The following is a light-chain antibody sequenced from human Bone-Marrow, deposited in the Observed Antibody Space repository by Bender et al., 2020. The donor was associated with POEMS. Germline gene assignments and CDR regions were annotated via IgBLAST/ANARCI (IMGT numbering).Light chain of an antibody. CDR1: SSKFGSYP. Sequence: QSVLTQPPSASGTPGQRVTISCSGSSSKFGSYPVNWYQQLPGAAPKLVIFNNSQRPSRVPDRFSGSNSGTSASLAISGLLSDDEADFYCATWDDSLSGWVFGGGTKLTVL. CDR2: NNS. J-gene: IGLJ2*01. V-gene: IGLV1-44*01. CDR3: ATWDDSLSGWV.